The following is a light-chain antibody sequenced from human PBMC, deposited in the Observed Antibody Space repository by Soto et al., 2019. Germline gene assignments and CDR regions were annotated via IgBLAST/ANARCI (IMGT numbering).Light chain of an antibody. CDR2: EVS. CDR3: CSYAGSSNV. J-gene: IGLJ1*01. V-gene: IGLV2-23*02. CDR1: SSDVGSYNL. Sequence: QSVPTQVASVSGSPGQWITISCSGTSSDVGSYNLVSWYQQHPGKAPKLMISEVSKRPSGVSNRFSGSKSGNTASLTISGLQAEDEADYYCCSYAGSSNVFGTGTKVTVL.